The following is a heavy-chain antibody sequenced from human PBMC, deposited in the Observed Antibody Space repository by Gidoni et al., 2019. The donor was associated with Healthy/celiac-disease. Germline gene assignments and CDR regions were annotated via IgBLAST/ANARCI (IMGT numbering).Heavy chain of an antibody. V-gene: IGHV3-53*01. D-gene: IGHD3-3*01. Sequence: EVQLVESGGGLIKPGGSLRLSCAASGFTVSSNYMSWVRQAPGKGLEWVSVIYSGGSTYYADSVKGRFTISRDNSKNTLYLQMNSLRAEDTAVYYCARSITIFGVGSDWYFDLWGRGTLVTVSS. CDR2: IYSGGST. CDR3: ARSITIFGVGSDWYFDL. J-gene: IGHJ2*01. CDR1: GFTVSSNY.